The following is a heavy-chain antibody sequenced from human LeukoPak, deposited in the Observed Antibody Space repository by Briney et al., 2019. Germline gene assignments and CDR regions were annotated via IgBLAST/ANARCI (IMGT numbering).Heavy chain of an antibody. D-gene: IGHD6-13*01. J-gene: IGHJ4*02. CDR2: ISYDGSNK. CDR1: GFTFSSYA. Sequence: GGSLRLSCAASGFTFSSYAMHWVRQAPGKGLEWVAVISYDGSNKYYADSVKGRFTISRDNSKNTLYLQMNSLRAEDTAVYYCARDIAEGDYWGQGTPVTVSS. CDR3: ARDIAEGDY. V-gene: IGHV3-30-3*01.